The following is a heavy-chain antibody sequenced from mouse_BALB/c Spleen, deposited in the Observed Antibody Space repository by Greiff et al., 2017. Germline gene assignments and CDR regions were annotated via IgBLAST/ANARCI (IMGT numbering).Heavy chain of an antibody. V-gene: IGHV1-7*01. CDR2: INPSTGYT. Sequence: QVQLQQSGADLAKPGASVKMSCKASGYTFTSYWMHWVKQRPGQGLEWIGYINPSTGYTEYNQKFKDKATLTADKSSSTAYMQLSSLTSEDSAVYYCARYHDGDYGGFAYWGQGTLVTVSA. D-gene: IGHD2-3*01. CDR3: ARYHDGDYGGFAY. J-gene: IGHJ3*01. CDR1: GYTFTSYW.